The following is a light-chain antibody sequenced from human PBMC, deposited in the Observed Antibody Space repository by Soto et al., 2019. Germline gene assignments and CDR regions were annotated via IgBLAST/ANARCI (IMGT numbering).Light chain of an antibody. CDR1: SSDVGGYNY. Sequence: QSALTQPRSVSGSPGQSVAISCTGTSSDVGGYNYVSWYQQHPGKAPKLMIFDVTKRPSGVPDRFSGSKSGNTASLTISGLQAEEEADDYCCSYAGTYTYFVFGTGTKVTVL. J-gene: IGLJ1*01. CDR3: CSYAGTYTYFV. V-gene: IGLV2-11*01. CDR2: DVT.